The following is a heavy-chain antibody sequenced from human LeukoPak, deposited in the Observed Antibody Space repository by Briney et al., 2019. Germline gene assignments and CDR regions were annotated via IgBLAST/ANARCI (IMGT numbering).Heavy chain of an antibody. Sequence: PSQALSLTCTVSGGSISSGDYYWSWIRQPPGKGLEWIGYIYYSGSTYYKPSLKSRASISLDTSKNQFSLKLSSVTAADTAVYYCARVPIGGYGDDPWGQGTLVTVSS. CDR3: ARVPIGGYGDDP. CDR2: IYYSGST. D-gene: IGHD6-13*01. J-gene: IGHJ5*02. V-gene: IGHV4-30-4*01. CDR1: GGSISSGDYY.